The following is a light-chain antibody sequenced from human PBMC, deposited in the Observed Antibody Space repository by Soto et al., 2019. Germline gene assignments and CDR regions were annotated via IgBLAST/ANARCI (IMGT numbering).Light chain of an antibody. Sequence: QSALTQPASVSGSPGQSTTISCTGTSSDVGNYNLVSWYQQYPGKAPKLIIYEVTKRPSGVSTRFSGSKSGNTASLTISGLQAEDEADYYCCSYAGSAAWVFGGGTKQTVL. CDR2: EVT. J-gene: IGLJ3*02. V-gene: IGLV2-23*02. CDR1: SSDVGNYNL. CDR3: CSYAGSAAWV.